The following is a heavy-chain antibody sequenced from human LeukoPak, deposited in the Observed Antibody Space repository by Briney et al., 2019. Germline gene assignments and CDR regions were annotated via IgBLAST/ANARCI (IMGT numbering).Heavy chain of an antibody. V-gene: IGHV3-30*02. CDR3: SLLAVASPQDY. Sequence: GGSLRLSCTASGFTFSSYGMHWVRQAPGKGLEWVTFIRHDGSATYYADSVKGRFTTSRDNANNYLYLQMHSLRAEDTAVYYCSLLAVASPQDYWGQGTLVTVSS. J-gene: IGHJ4*02. CDR1: GFTFSSYG. CDR2: IRHDGSAT. D-gene: IGHD6-19*01.